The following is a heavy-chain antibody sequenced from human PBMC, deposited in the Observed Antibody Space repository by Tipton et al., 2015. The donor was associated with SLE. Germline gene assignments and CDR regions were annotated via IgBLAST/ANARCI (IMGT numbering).Heavy chain of an antibody. CDR1: GVSISSSSYS. V-gene: IGHV4-61*05. CDR3: ARGSSGWTGYYYYGMDV. J-gene: IGHJ6*02. CDR2: IYYSGST. Sequence: TLSLTCTVSGVSISSSSYSWGWIRQPPGKGLEWIGYIYYSGSTNYNPSLKSRVTISVDTSKNQFSLKLSSVTAADTAVYYCARGSSGWTGYYYYGMDVWGQGTTVTVSS. D-gene: IGHD6-19*01.